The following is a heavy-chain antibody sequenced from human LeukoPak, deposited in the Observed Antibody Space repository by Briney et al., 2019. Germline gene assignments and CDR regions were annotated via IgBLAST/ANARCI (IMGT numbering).Heavy chain of an antibody. J-gene: IGHJ4*02. CDR2: INPNSGGT. D-gene: IGHD5-18*01. CDR1: GYTFTVYY. V-gene: IGHV1-2*02. CDR3: ARSNVDTAMVSLGY. Sequence: ASVSVSFKASGYTFTVYYMHWVRQAPGQGLEGMGWINPNSGGTNYAQKFQGRVTITRDTSISTAYMELSRLRSDDTAVYYCARSNVDTAMVSLGYWGQGTLVTVSS.